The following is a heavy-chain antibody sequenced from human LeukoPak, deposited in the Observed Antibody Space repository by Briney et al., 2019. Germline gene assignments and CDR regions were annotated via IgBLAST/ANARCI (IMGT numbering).Heavy chain of an antibody. CDR3: ARGVRSEITIFGVVNAFDY. J-gene: IGHJ4*02. CDR1: GYTFTSYD. CDR2: IIPIFGTA. Sequence: ASVKVSCKASGYTFTSYDINWVRQATGQGLEWMGGIIPIFGTANYAQKFQGRVTITTDESTSTAYMELSSLRSEDTAVYYCARGVRSEITIFGVVNAFDYWGQGTLVTVSS. V-gene: IGHV1-69*05. D-gene: IGHD3-3*01.